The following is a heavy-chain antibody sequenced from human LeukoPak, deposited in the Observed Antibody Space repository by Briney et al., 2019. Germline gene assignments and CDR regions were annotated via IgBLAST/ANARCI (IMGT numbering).Heavy chain of an antibody. D-gene: IGHD3-10*01. CDR1: GASISSTSYC. CDR3: ARDFPYYGSGSYYDDAFDI. J-gene: IGHJ3*02. CDR2: IHTSGST. V-gene: IGHV4-61*09. Sequence: PSETLSLTCTVSGASISSTSYCWGWIRQPAGKGLEWIGHIHTSGSTNYNPSLKSRVTISVDTSKNQFSLKLSSVTAADTAVYYCARDFPYYGSGSYYDDAFDIWGQGTMVTVSS.